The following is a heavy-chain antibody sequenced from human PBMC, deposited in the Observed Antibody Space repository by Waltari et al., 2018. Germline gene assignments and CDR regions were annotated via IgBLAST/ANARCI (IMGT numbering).Heavy chain of an antibody. J-gene: IGHJ6*03. V-gene: IGHV4-34*01. CDR1: GESFSGLH. CDR3: ARAPFGGYDYIGGTYRYFYYYMDV. Sequence: QVRLQQWGTGLLKPSETLSLTCAVYGESFSGLHWSWIRQPPGQGLEWIGEIYHDGSTNYNPSLKSRVTMSVDTSKNQFSLNLSSVTAADTAVYYCARAPFGGYDYIGGTYRYFYYYMDVWGKGTTVTVSS. CDR2: IYHDGST. D-gene: IGHD3-16*02.